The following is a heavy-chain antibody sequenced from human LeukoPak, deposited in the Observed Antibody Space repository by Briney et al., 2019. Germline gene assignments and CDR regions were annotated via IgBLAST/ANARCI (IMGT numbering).Heavy chain of an antibody. CDR1: GGTFSSYA. CDR2: IIPIFGTA. V-gene: IGHV1-69*05. D-gene: IGHD3-3*01. CDR3: ARGDDFWSGYND. J-gene: IGHJ4*02. Sequence: ASVKVSCKASGGTFSSYAISWVRQAPGQGLEWMGRIIPIFGTANYAQKLQGRVTMTTDTSTSTAYMELRSLRSDDTAVYYCARGDDFWSGYNDWGQGTLVTVSS.